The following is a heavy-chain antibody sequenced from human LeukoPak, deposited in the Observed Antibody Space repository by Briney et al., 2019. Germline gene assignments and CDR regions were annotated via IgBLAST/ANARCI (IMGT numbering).Heavy chain of an antibody. V-gene: IGHV3-7*04. Sequence: GGSLRLSCAASGFTFSHHGMHWVRQAPGKGLEWVANIKEDGGELNYVDSVKGRFTISRDNAKQSLFLQMNSLRVEDLGVYYCARGRRWLQPLDYWGQGTLVTVSS. CDR1: GFTFSHHG. J-gene: IGHJ4*02. CDR3: ARGRRWLQPLDY. CDR2: IKEDGGEL. D-gene: IGHD5-24*01.